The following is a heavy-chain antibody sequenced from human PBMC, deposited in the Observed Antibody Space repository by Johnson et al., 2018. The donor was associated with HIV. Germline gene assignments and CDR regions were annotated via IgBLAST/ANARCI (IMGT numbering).Heavy chain of an antibody. CDR1: GFTFSSYG. CDR2: IWFDGSNK. V-gene: IGHV3-33*01. CDR3: ARDSTPWGGVYVGYAFDI. J-gene: IGHJ3*02. Sequence: QVQLVESGGGLVQPGGSLRLSCAASGFTFSSYGMHWVRKAPGKGLEWVAVIWFDGSNKYYADSVKGRFTISRDNAKKSLYLQMNSLRAEDTALYYCARDSTPWGGVYVGYAFDIWGRGTMVTVSS. D-gene: IGHD5/OR15-5a*01.